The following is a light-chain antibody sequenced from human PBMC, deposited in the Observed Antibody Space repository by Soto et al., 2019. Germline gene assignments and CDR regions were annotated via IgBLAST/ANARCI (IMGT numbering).Light chain of an antibody. CDR2: NNN. J-gene: IGLJ3*02. CDR1: SSNIGAGYD. V-gene: IGLV1-40*01. CDR3: QSYDSSLSGSV. Sequence: QSVLTQPPSVSGAPGQRVTISCTGSSSNIGAGYDVHWYQQLPGTAPKLLIYNNNNRPSGVPDRFSGSKSGTSASLAITGLQAEDEADYYCQSYDSSLSGSVFGGET.